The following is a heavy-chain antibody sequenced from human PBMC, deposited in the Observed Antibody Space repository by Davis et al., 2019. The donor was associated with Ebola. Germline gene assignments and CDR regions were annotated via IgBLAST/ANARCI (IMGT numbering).Heavy chain of an antibody. Sequence: SETLSLTCTVSGGSISSYYWSWIRQPPGKGLEWIGYIYYSGSTNYNPSLKSRVTISVDTSKNQLSLKLISVTAADTAVYYCARGSSSVADYWGQGTLVTVSS. J-gene: IGHJ4*02. D-gene: IGHD6-13*01. CDR2: IYYSGST. V-gene: IGHV4-59*08. CDR1: GGSISSYY. CDR3: ARGSSSVADY.